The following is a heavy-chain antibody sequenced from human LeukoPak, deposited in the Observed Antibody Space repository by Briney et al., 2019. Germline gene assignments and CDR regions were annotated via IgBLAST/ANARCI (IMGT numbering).Heavy chain of an antibody. D-gene: IGHD3-22*01. CDR1: GFTFSSYA. Sequence: GGSLRLSCSASGFTFSSYAMHWVRQAPGKGLEYVSAISSNGGSTYYADSVKGRFTISRDNSKNTLYLQMSSLRAEDTAVYYCAREPYYYDSSGYYPFDYWGQGTLVTVSS. J-gene: IGHJ4*02. CDR3: AREPYYYDSSGYYPFDY. V-gene: IGHV3-64D*06. CDR2: ISSNGGST.